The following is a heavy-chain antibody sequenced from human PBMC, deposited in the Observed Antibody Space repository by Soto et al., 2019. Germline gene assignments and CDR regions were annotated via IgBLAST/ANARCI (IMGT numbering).Heavy chain of an antibody. CDR1: GYTLTELS. Sequence: ASVKVSCKVSGYTLTELSMHWVRQAPGKGLEWMGGFDPEDGETIYAQKFQGRVTMTEDTSTDTAYMELSSLRSEDTAVYYCATISRLDYDFWSGYYHWGQGTLVTVSS. D-gene: IGHD3-3*01. CDR3: ATISRLDYDFWSGYYH. J-gene: IGHJ4*02. V-gene: IGHV1-24*01. CDR2: FDPEDGET.